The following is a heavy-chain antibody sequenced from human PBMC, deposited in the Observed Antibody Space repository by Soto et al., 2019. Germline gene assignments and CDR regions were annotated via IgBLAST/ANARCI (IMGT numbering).Heavy chain of an antibody. V-gene: IGHV4-59*01. J-gene: IGHJ4*02. CDR2: IFYGGHT. CDR1: GDFLTTYY. Sequence: LSLTCDVSGDFLTTYYWNWIRQSPGKGLEWIGYIFYGGHTNYNPSLRGRATISVDTSKNQFSLKLSSVTAADTAVYYCARSPQYSSGWNGGFDYWGQGTLVTVSS. D-gene: IGHD6-19*01. CDR3: ARSPQYSSGWNGGFDY.